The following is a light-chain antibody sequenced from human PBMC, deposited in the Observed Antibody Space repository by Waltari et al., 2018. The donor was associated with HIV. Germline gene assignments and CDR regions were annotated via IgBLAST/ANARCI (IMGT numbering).Light chain of an antibody. J-gene: IGKJ2*01. V-gene: IGKV4-1*01. Sequence: DTVMTQSPASLIVSLGERATINCKSSPSLLYSSNSKNYLAWYQHKAGQPPKLLIYWASTRESVVPDRFSGSGSGTDFTLTISSLQAEDVAVYYCQQYYNTPYTFGQGTTLEI. CDR1: PSLLYSSNSKNY. CDR2: WAS. CDR3: QQYYNTPYT.